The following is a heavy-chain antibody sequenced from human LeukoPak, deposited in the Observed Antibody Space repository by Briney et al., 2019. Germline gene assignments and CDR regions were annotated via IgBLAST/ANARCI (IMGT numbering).Heavy chain of an antibody. Sequence: ASVKVSCKASGYTFTSYAMHWVRQAPGQRLEWMGWINAGNGNTKYSQKFQGRVTITRDTSASTAYTELSSLRSEDTAVYYCARDLRLGPQTGHKDYWGQGTLVTVSS. V-gene: IGHV1-3*01. J-gene: IGHJ4*02. D-gene: IGHD7-27*01. CDR1: GYTFTSYA. CDR3: ARDLRLGPQTGHKDY. CDR2: INAGNGNT.